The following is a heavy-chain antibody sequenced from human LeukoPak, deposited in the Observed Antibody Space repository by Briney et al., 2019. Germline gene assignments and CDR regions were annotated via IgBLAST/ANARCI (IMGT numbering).Heavy chain of an antibody. J-gene: IGHJ4*02. V-gene: IGHV1-69*05. Sequence: GASVKVSCKASGGTFSSYAISWVRQAPGQGLEWMGGIIPIFGTANYAQKFQGRVTITTDESTSTAYMELSSLRSEDTAVYYCARHPASQGKFDYWGQGTLVTVSS. D-gene: IGHD2-2*01. CDR2: IIPIFGTA. CDR1: GGTFSSYA. CDR3: ARHPASQGKFDY.